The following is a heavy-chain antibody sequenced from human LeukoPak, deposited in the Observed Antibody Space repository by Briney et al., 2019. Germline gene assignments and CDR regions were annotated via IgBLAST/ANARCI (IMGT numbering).Heavy chain of an antibody. D-gene: IGHD2-8*01. Sequence: GGSLRLSCAASGFTFSTYAMHWVRQAPGKGLEWVAVVSNDGRNKIYVDSVKGRFTISRDNSKNTLFLQMNSLRIEDTAVYYCARDPMADFDYWGQGTLVTASS. V-gene: IGHV3-30*04. CDR2: VSNDGRNK. J-gene: IGHJ4*02. CDR3: ARDPMADFDY. CDR1: GFTFSTYA.